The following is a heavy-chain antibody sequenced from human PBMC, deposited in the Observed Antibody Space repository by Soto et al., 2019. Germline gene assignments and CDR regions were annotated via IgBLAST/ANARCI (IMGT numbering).Heavy chain of an antibody. Sequence: SETLSLTGAVCGGSFSGYYCSWIRQPPWKGLEWIGEINHSGITNYNPSLKSRVTISVDTSKNQFSLKLSSVTAADTHVYYCPRGRVSSSSWYDRYYYYGMDVCGQRTTVAVSS. CDR2: INHSGIT. V-gene: IGHV4-34*01. D-gene: IGHD6-13*01. J-gene: IGHJ6*02. CDR1: GGSFSGYY. CDR3: PRGRVSSSSWYDRYYYYGMDV.